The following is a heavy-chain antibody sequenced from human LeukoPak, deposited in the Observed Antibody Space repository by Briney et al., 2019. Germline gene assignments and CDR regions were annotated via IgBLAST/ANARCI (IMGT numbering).Heavy chain of an antibody. CDR3: VRGDYYDSNRFDP. CDR1: GGTFGTYA. J-gene: IGHJ5*02. CDR2: IIPSFGKP. Sequence: EASVKVSCKASGGTFGTYALSWVRQAPRQGLEWVGGIIPSFGKPNYAQKFQGRVTITVDEPTTTVYMELSSLRSEDTAVYYCVRGDYYDSNRFDPWGQGTLVTVSS. V-gene: IGHV1-69*13. D-gene: IGHD3-22*01.